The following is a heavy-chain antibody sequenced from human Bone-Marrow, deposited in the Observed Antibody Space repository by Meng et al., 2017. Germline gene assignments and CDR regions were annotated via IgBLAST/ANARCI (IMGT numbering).Heavy chain of an antibody. Sequence: ETLSLTCAVSGFTFSNYYMHWVRQAPGKGLVWVSRISLDGSATTYADSVKGRLTISRDNAKNTVYLQMNSLRVDDTAVNYCTESTMTPDSDYWGQGTLVTVSS. CDR3: TESTMTPDSDY. V-gene: IGHV3-74*01. CDR1: GFTFSNYY. CDR2: ISLDGSAT. D-gene: IGHD4-17*01. J-gene: IGHJ4*02.